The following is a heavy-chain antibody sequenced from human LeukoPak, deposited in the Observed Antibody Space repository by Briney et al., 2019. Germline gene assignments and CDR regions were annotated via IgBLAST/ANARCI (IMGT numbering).Heavy chain of an antibody. V-gene: IGHV4-31*03. CDR2: IYYSGST. J-gene: IGHJ4*02. Sequence: PSETLSLTCTVSGGSISSGGYYWSWIRQHPGKGLEWIGYIYYSGSTYYNPSLRSRVTISVDTSKNQFSLKLSSVTAADTAVYYCARERIAAAGTGTFDYWGQGTLVTVSS. D-gene: IGHD6-13*01. CDR3: ARERIAAAGTGTFDY. CDR1: GGSISSGGYY.